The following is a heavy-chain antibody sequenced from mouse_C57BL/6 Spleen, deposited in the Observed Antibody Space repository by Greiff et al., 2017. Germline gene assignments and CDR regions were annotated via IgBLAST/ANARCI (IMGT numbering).Heavy chain of an antibody. CDR3: ARSSSYVDY. V-gene: IGHV1-66*01. CDR2: IYPGSGNT. CDR1: GYSFTSYY. D-gene: IGHD1-1*01. Sequence: QVQLQQSGPELVKPGASVKISCKASGYSFTSYYIHWVKQRPGQGLEWIGWIYPGSGNTKYNEKFKGKATLTADTSSSTAYMQRSSLTAEDSAVYYGARSSSYVDYWGQGTTLTVSS. J-gene: IGHJ2*01.